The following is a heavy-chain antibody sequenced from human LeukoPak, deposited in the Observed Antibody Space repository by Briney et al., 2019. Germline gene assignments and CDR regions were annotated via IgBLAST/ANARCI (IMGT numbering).Heavy chain of an antibody. J-gene: IGHJ6*02. CDR3: ARTFDWYYYYYGMDV. V-gene: IGHV1-18*01. CDR1: GYTFTSYG. CDR2: ISAYNGNT. D-gene: IGHD3-9*01. Sequence: ASVKVSCKASGYTFTSYGISWMRQAPGQGLEWMGWISAYNGNTNYAQKLQGRVTMTTDTSTSTAYMELRSLRSDDTAVYYCARTFDWYYYYYGMDVWGQGTTVTVSS.